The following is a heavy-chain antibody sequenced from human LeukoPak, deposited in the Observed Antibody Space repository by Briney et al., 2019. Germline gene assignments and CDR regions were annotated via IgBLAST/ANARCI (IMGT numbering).Heavy chain of an antibody. CDR3: AKDLAVVPAAMGGYYGMDV. D-gene: IGHD2-2*01. CDR1: GFTFSSYG. CDR2: IRCDGSNK. Sequence: GGSLRLSCAASGFTFSSYGMHWVRQAPGKGLEWVAFIRCDGSNKYYADSVKGRFTISRDNSKNTLYLQMNSLRAEDTAVYYCAKDLAVVPAAMGGYYGMDVWGQGTTVTVSS. J-gene: IGHJ6*02. V-gene: IGHV3-30*02.